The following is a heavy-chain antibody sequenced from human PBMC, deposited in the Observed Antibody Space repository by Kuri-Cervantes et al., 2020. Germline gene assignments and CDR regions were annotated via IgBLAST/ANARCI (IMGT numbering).Heavy chain of an antibody. CDR2: ISSSGSTI. CDR3: ATASHCSSTSCYSYYYYYYGMDV. CDR1: GFTFGDYA. V-gene: IGHV3-11*01. J-gene: IGHJ6*02. Sequence: GGSLRLSCTASGFTFGDYAMSWIRQAPGKGLEWVSYISSSGSTIYYADSVKGRFTISRDNAKNSLYLQMNSLRAEDTAVYYCATASHCSSTSCYSYYYYYYGMDVWGQGTTVTVSS. D-gene: IGHD2-2*01.